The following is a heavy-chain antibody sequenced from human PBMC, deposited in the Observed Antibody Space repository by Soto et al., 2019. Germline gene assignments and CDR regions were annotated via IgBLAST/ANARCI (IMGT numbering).Heavy chain of an antibody. CDR1: GYTFTSYA. CDR2: INTAKENT. D-gene: IGHD6-13*01. V-gene: IGHV1-3*04. J-gene: IGHJ4*02. CDR3: ARGHSWSYFDY. Sequence: QVQLVQSGAEVKKPGASVKVSCKASGYTFTSYAIHWVGQAPVQRVEWKCWINTAKENTKYSQKFPGRFTITRDTSARIVYMELSSLSSEDTAVYYCARGHSWSYFDYWGPGTLVTVSS.